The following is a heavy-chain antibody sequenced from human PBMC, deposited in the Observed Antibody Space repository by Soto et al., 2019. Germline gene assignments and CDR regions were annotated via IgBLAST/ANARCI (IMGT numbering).Heavy chain of an antibody. V-gene: IGHV5-51*01. CDR3: VREGSGYYDILTGSPTFFFDY. J-gene: IGHJ4*02. CDR1: GYSFTGYW. CDR2: ISPRDSET. Sequence: PGESLKISCKGSGYSFTGYWVGWLRQMPGKDLEWMGIISPRDSETRYSPSLQGQVTISVDKSISTAYLQWSSLKASDTAMYYCVREGSGYYDILTGSPTFFFDYWGQGALVTVSS. D-gene: IGHD3-9*01.